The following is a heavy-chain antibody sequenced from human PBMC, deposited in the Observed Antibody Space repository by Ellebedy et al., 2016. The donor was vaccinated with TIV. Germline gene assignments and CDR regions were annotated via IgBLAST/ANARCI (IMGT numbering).Heavy chain of an antibody. CDR2: IFPGDSYS. J-gene: IGHJ4*02. CDR3: ARGKSGTYIHHAFDY. Sequence: GESLKISCKGSGYNFTSFWISWVRQMPGKGLDWMGRIFPGDSYSYYSPSFQGHVTISADKSISTAYLQWSSLKASDTAMYYCARGKSGTYIHHAFDYWGQGTLVTVSS. CDR1: GYNFTSFW. V-gene: IGHV5-10-1*01. D-gene: IGHD1-14*01.